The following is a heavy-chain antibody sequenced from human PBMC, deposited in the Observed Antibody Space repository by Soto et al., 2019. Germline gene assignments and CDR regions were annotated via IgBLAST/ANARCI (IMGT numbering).Heavy chain of an antibody. CDR3: ARAASPYFDFFSASPP. CDR2: IYYTGTT. J-gene: IGHJ5*02. Sequence: SETLSLTCTVSGDPLSSGSYYWSWIRQSPGKRLEWIAYIYYTGTTKYNPSLKSRVTISVDTSKNQFSLRLTSVTAADTAVYYCARAASPYFDFFSASPPWAQGPWVPVSS. D-gene: IGHD3-9*01. CDR1: GDPLSSGSYY. V-gene: IGHV4-61*01.